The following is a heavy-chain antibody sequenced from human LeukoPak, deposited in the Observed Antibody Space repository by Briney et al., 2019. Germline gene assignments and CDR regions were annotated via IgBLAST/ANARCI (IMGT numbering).Heavy chain of an antibody. D-gene: IGHD1-26*01. CDR2: ISWNSGSI. J-gene: IGHJ5*02. CDR3: AKDIGAGSYGSNGWFDP. V-gene: IGHV3-9*01. CDR1: GFTFDDYA. Sequence: PGGSLRLSCAASGFTFDDYAMHWVRQAPGKGLEWVSGISWNSGSIGYADSVKGRFTISRDNAKNSLYLQMNSLRAEDTALYYCAKDIGAGSYGSNGWFDPWGQGTLVTVSS.